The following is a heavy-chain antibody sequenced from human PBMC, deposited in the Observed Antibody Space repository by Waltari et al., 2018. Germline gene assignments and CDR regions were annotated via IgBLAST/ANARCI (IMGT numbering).Heavy chain of an antibody. D-gene: IGHD2-8*02. CDR1: GFPFRNTW. CDR2: IDPGGRTI. Sequence: EVQLVESGGGLVQPGGSLRLPCAASGFPFRNTWMHWVRQAPGKGLVWVARIDPGGRTINHADSVRGRFTISRDDAKDTLYLQMDSLRPEDTAVYHCARDLVGKDDFWGQGTLVIVSS. J-gene: IGHJ4*02. V-gene: IGHV3-74*01. CDR3: ARDLVGKDDF.